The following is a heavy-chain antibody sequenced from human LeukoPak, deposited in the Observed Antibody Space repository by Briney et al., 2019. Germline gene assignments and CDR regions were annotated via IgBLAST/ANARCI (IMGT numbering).Heavy chain of an antibody. Sequence: SETLSLTCAVYGGSFSGYYWSWIRQPPGKGLEWIGEINHSGSTNYNPSLKSRVTISVDTSKNQFSLKLSSVTAAGTAVYYCARVAPDGGEIDYWGQGTLVTVSS. J-gene: IGHJ4*02. CDR1: GGSFSGYY. D-gene: IGHD2-21*01. V-gene: IGHV4-34*01. CDR2: INHSGST. CDR3: ARVAPDGGEIDY.